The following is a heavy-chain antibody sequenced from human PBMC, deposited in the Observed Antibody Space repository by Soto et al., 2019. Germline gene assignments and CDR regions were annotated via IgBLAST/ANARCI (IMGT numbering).Heavy chain of an antibody. CDR1: GGPISSSSYY. D-gene: IGHD1-26*01. V-gene: IGHV4-39*07. CDR3: ARVQRWELLPDY. CDR2: INHSGST. Sequence: SETLSLTCTVSGGPISSSSYYWGWIRQPPGKGLEWIGEINHSGSTNYNPSLKSRVTISLDTSKNQFSLKLSSVTAADTAVYYCARVQRWELLPDYWGQGTLVTVSS. J-gene: IGHJ4*02.